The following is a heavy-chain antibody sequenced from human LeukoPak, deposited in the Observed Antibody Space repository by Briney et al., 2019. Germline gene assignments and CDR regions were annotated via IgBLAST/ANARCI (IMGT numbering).Heavy chain of an antibody. CDR1: GGSISSYY. J-gene: IGHJ4*02. D-gene: IGHD3-22*01. CDR3: AREDYYDSSGYDY. CDR2: IYYSGST. Sequence: SETLSLTCTVSGGSISSYYWSWIRQPPGKGLEWIGYIYYSGSTNYNPSLKSRVTISVDTSKNQFSLKLSSVTAADTAVYYCAREDYYDSSGYDYWGQGTLVTVSS. V-gene: IGHV4-59*12.